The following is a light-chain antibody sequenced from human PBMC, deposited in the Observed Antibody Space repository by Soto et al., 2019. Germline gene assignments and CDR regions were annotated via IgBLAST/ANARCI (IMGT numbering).Light chain of an antibody. V-gene: IGLV2-14*01. Sequence: QSALTQPASVSGSPGQSITISCTGTSSDVGDYNYVSWYQQHPGKAPKLMIYEVSHRPSGVSNRFSGSKSGNTASLTISGLQAEDEADYYCSSYTSSSTLDVIFGGGTKVTVL. J-gene: IGLJ2*01. CDR1: SSDVGDYNY. CDR3: SSYTSSSTLDVI. CDR2: EVS.